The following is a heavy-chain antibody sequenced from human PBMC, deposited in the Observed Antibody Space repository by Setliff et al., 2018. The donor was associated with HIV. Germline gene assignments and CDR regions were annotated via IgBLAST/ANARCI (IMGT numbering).Heavy chain of an antibody. D-gene: IGHD3-22*01. CDR3: STIGSDSSGYYYGDF. CDR1: GFTFRNAW. CDR2: IKSNTDGGTT. Sequence: LRLSCAASGFTFRNAWLSWVRQAPGKGLEWLGRIKSNTDGGTTDYAAPLKGRFVISRDDSRNTIYLQMNSLKTEDTAVYFCSTIGSDSSGYYYGDFWGQGTRVTVSS. V-gene: IGHV3-15*01. J-gene: IGHJ4*02.